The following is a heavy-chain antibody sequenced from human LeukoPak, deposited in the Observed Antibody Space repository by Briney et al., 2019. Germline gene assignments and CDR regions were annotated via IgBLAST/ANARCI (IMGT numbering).Heavy chain of an antibody. CDR3: ARGWNTAIYY. CDR2: INHSGST. J-gene: IGHJ4*02. V-gene: IGHV4-34*01. D-gene: IGHD5-18*01. Sequence: SETLSLTCAVYGGSFSGYYWSWIRQPPGKGLGWIGEINHSGSTNYNPSLKSRVTISVDTSKNQFSLKLSSVTAADTAVYYCARGWNTAIYYWGQGTLVTVSS. CDR1: GGSFSGYY.